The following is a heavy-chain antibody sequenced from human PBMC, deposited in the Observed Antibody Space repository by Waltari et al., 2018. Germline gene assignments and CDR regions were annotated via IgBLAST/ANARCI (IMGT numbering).Heavy chain of an antibody. J-gene: IGHJ4*02. CDR3: ARATFGDLFLFDF. D-gene: IGHD3-10*01. CDR2: ISYSGST. CDR1: GDSISSGDYC. V-gene: IGHV4-31*03. Sequence: QVQLQESGPGLVKASQTLSLTCTVSGDSISSGDYCWNWIRQHPGKGLEWIGYISYSGSTYYNPSLNSRVTISVGTSQNQFSLKLSSVTAADTAVYYCARATFGDLFLFDFWGPGTLVSVSS.